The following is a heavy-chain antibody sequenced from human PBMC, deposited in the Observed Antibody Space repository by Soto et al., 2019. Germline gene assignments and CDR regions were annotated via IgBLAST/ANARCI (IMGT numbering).Heavy chain of an antibody. V-gene: IGHV3-48*02. D-gene: IGHD6-19*01. J-gene: IGHJ4*02. Sequence: GGSLRLSCVASGFSLANYPMNWVRQTPGKGLEWISYSSPRGDTIYYADSVEGRFTISRDNARNSLSLHMSSLRDEDSALYYCAKGPHTNVGWPYYFESLGQGVPVTVSS. CDR1: GFSLANYP. CDR2: SSPRGDTI. CDR3: AKGPHTNVGWPYYFES.